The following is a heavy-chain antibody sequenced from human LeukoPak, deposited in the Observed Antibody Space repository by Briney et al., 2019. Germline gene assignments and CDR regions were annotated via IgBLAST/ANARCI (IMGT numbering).Heavy chain of an antibody. Sequence: GGSLRLSCAASGFTFSSYAMHWVRQAPGKGLEWVAVISYDGSNKYYADSVKGRFTISRDNSKNTLYLQMNSLRAEDTAVYYCARGEVGAPNHFDYWGQGTLVTVSS. CDR1: GFTFSSYA. CDR2: ISYDGSNK. D-gene: IGHD1-26*01. J-gene: IGHJ4*02. CDR3: ARGEVGAPNHFDY. V-gene: IGHV3-30-3*01.